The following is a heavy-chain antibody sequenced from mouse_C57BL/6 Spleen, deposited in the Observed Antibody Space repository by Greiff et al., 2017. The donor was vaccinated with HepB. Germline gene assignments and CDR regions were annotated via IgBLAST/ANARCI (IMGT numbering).Heavy chain of an antibody. D-gene: IGHD3-2*02. V-gene: IGHV1-52*01. Sequence: QVQLQQSGAELVRPGSSVKLSCKASGYTFTSYWMHWVKQRPIQGLEWIGNIDPSDSETHYNQKFKDKATLTVDKSSSTAYMQLSSLTSEDSAVYYCARFERLSWFAYWGQGTLVTVSA. CDR1: GYTFTSYW. CDR3: ARFERLSWFAY. J-gene: IGHJ3*01. CDR2: IDPSDSET.